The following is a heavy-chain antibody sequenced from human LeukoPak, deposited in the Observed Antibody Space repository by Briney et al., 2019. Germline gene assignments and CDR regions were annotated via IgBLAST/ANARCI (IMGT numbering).Heavy chain of an antibody. CDR1: GYIFINYG. CDR3: AKTRDTVLNEY. D-gene: IGHD3-10*01. V-gene: IGHV1-18*01. CDR2: ISPYNGHT. J-gene: IGHJ4*02. Sequence: ASVKVSCKASGYIFINYGISGVRQAPGQGLEWMGWISPYNGHTNYEPNLQDRLTMTTDTSTSTAYMELRSLTSDDTAVYYCAKTRDTVLNEYWGQGTLVTVSS.